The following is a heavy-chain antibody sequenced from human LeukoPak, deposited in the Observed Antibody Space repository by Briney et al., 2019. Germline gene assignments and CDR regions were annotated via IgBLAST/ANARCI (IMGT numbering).Heavy chain of an antibody. D-gene: IGHD6-19*01. CDR1: GGSFSGYY. V-gene: IGHV4-34*01. CDR3: ARPSGPIAVAGYYFDY. Sequence: PSETLSLTCAVYGGSFSGYYWSWIRQPPGKGLEWIGEINHSGSTYYNPSLKSRVTISVDTSKNQFSLKLSSVTAADTAVYYCARPSGPIAVAGYYFDYWGQGTLVTVSS. J-gene: IGHJ4*02. CDR2: INHSGST.